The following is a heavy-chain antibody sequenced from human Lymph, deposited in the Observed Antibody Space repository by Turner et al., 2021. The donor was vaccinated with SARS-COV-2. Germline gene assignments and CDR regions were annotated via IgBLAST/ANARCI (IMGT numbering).Heavy chain of an antibody. J-gene: IGHJ3*02. CDR2: ISYDGFNK. V-gene: IGHV3-30*04. CDR3: ARGSGSYLSAFDI. CDR1: GFTFSTYA. Sequence: QVQLVESGGGVVQPGRSLRLSCAASGFTFSTYAIHWFRQAPGKGLEWVAVISYDGFNKYYSDSVKGQFTISRDNSKNTLYLQMSSLRAEDTAVYYCARGSGSYLSAFDIWGQGTMVTVSS. D-gene: IGHD1-26*01.